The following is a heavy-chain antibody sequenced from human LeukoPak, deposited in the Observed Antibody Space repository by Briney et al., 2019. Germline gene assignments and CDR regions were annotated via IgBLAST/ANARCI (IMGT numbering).Heavy chain of an antibody. J-gene: IGHJ4*02. CDR1: GFTFSSYW. D-gene: IGHD6-13*01. CDR3: ARSDGIATAGPFDY. V-gene: IGHV3-74*01. CDR2: INSDGSST. Sequence: GGSLRLSCAASGFTFSSYWMHWVRQAPGKGLVWVSRINSDGSSTSYADSVKGRFTISRDSSKNTLYLQMNSLRAEDTAVYYCARSDGIATAGPFDYWGQGALVTVS.